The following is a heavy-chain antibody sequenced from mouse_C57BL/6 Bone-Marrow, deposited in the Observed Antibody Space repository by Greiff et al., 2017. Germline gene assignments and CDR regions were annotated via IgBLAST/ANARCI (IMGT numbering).Heavy chain of an antibody. D-gene: IGHD2-1*01. Sequence: VQLQQSGPVLVKPGASVKMSCKASGYTFTDYYMNWVKQSHGKSLEWIGVINPYNGGTSYNQKFKGKATLTVDKSCSTAYMELNSLTSKDSAVYYCAKFYGNSLFDYWGQGTTLTVSS. CDR3: AKFYGNSLFDY. CDR1: GYTFTDYY. CDR2: INPYNGGT. V-gene: IGHV1-19*01. J-gene: IGHJ2*01.